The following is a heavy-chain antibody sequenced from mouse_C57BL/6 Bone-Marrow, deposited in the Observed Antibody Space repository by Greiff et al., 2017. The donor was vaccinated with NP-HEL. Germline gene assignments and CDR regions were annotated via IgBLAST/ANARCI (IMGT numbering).Heavy chain of an antibody. CDR3: ARRGWDYAMDY. V-gene: IGHV1-61*01. CDR2: IYPSDSET. J-gene: IGHJ4*01. Sequence: VQLQQPGAELVRPGSSVKLSCKASGYTFTSYWMDWVKQRPGQGLEWIGNIYPSDSETHYNQKFKDKATLTVDKSSSTAYMQLSSLTSEDSAVYYGARRGWDYAMDYWGQGTSVTVSS. CDR1: GYTFTSYW. D-gene: IGHD3-2*02.